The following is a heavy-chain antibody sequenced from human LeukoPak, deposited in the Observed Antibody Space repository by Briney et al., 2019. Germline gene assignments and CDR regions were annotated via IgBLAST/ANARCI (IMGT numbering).Heavy chain of an antibody. CDR3: VEGGAPSYYDGSGDAYFDY. Sequence: GGSLRLSCAASGFTFSSYWMHWVRQAPGKGLVWVSRANSDGSSTSYADSVKGRFAISRDNAKNTLYLQMNSLRAEDTAVYFCVEGGAPSYYDGSGDAYFDYWGQGTLVTDSS. D-gene: IGHD3-22*01. CDR1: GFTFSSYW. J-gene: IGHJ4*02. V-gene: IGHV3-74*01. CDR2: ANSDGSST.